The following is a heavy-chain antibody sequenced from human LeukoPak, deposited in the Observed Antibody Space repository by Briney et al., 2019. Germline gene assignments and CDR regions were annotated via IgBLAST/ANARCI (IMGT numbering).Heavy chain of an antibody. CDR1: GFTVSSNY. Sequence: PGGSLRLSCAASGFTVSSNYMSWVRQAPGKGLEWVSVIYSGGSTYYADSVKGRFTISRDNSKNTLYLQMNSLRAEGTAVYYCASYSRSWLRFDYWGQGTLVTVSS. CDR2: IYSGGST. J-gene: IGHJ4*02. CDR3: ASYSRSWLRFDY. V-gene: IGHV3-53*01. D-gene: IGHD6-13*01.